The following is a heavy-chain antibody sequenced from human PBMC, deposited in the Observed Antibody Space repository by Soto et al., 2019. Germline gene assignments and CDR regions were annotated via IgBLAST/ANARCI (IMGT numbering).Heavy chain of an antibody. CDR2: INPKSGGT. CDR3: ARDLAKGGGSAGFDY. Sequence: QVQLVQSGAEVKKPGASVNVSCKASGYTFTVYYMHWVRQAPGQGLEWMGWINPKSGGTMYPQKFQCRVTMTWDTAISTAYMALTSLRSDDTAVYYCARDLAKGGGSAGFDYWGQGTLVTVSS. J-gene: IGHJ4*02. CDR1: GYTFTVYY. D-gene: IGHD1-26*01. V-gene: IGHV1-2*02.